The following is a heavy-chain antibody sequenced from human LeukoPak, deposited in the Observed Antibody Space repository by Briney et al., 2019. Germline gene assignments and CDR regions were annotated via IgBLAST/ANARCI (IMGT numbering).Heavy chain of an antibody. CDR1: GYTFTSYG. CDR3: ARVYVYCSSTSCYYFDY. V-gene: IGHV1-18*01. D-gene: IGHD2-2*01. CDR2: ISAYNGNT. Sequence: ASVKXSCKASGYTFTSYGISWVRQAPGQGLEWMGWISAYNGNTNYAQKLQGRVTMTTDTSTSTAYMELRSLRSDDTAVYYCARVYVYCSSTSCYYFDYWGQGTLVTVSS. J-gene: IGHJ4*02.